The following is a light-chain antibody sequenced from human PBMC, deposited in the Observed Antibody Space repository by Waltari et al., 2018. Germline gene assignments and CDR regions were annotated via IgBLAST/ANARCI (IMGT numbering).Light chain of an antibody. CDR3: MQSIQPLT. Sequence: DIVMTQTPLSLSVTPGQPASIPCKSSQSLLHSDGKTYLYWYLQKAGQSPQLLIYEASNRFSGVPDRFSGSGSGTDFTLKISRVEAEDVGVYYCMQSIQPLTFGPGTKVDIK. J-gene: IGKJ3*01. CDR1: QSLLHSDGKTY. CDR2: EAS. V-gene: IGKV2D-29*02.